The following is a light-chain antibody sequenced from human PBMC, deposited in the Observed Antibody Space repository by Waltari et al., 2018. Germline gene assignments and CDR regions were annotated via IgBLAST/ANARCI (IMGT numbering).Light chain of an antibody. CDR1: SSAVGGYNY. Sequence: QSALTQPASVSGSPGQSITISCPGTSSAVGGYNYVSWYQQHPGNAPKLMIYDVSKRPSGVSNRFSGSKSGNTASLTISGLQAEDEADYYCSSYTSSSTVVFGGGTKLTVL. CDR3: SSYTSSSTVV. CDR2: DVS. J-gene: IGLJ2*01. V-gene: IGLV2-14*01.